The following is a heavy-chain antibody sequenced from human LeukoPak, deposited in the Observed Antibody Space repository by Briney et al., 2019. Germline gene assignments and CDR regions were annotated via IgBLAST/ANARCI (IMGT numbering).Heavy chain of an antibody. CDR1: GFTFSSYS. Sequence: GGSLRLSCAASGFTFSSYSMNWVRQAPGKGLEWVSSISSSSSYIYYADSVKGRFTISRDNAKNSLYLQMNSLRVEDTAVYYCASRTHPEWPSDYWGQGTLVTVSS. V-gene: IGHV3-21*01. CDR2: ISSSSSYI. D-gene: IGHD1-14*01. CDR3: ASRTHPEWPSDY. J-gene: IGHJ4*02.